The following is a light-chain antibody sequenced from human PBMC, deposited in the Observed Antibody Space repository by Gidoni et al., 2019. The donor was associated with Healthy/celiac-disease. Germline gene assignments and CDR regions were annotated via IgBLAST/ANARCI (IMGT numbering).Light chain of an antibody. CDR2: GSS. CDR3: QQYGSSPYT. J-gene: IGKJ2*01. Sequence: VLTQSPGTLSLPPGERATLSCRASQTISSSYLAWYQQKPDQAPRLLIYGSSSRATGIPDRFSGSGSGTDFTLTISRLEPEDFTVYYCQQYGSSPYTFGQGTKLEIK. CDR1: QTISSSY. V-gene: IGKV3-20*01.